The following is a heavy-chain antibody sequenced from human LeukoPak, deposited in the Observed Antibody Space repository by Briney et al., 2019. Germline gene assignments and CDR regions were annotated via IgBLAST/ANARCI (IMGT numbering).Heavy chain of an antibody. CDR2: IKQDGSKK. J-gene: IGHJ4*02. Sequence: GGSLRLSCVASGFPFSSYWMTWVRQAPGKGLEWVANIKQDGSKKSYVDSVKGRFAISRDNAKNSLYLQMNSLRAEDTAIYYCTRVGYIDEGIDYWGQGTLVTVSS. CDR1: GFPFSSYW. D-gene: IGHD5-24*01. V-gene: IGHV3-7*04. CDR3: TRVGYIDEGIDY.